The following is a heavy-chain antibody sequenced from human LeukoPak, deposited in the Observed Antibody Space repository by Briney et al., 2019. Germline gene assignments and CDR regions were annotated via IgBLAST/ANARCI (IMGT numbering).Heavy chain of an antibody. Sequence: PGGSLRLSCAGTGFIFNNYWMTWVRQAPGKGLEWLGNIKQDGSETYYVDSVKGRFTLSRDNARKSVYLQMSSLRVEDTSVYYCARLELSDFRRDSEFYYFDNWGRGTLVTVSS. V-gene: IGHV3-7*01. CDR2: IKQDGSET. J-gene: IGHJ4*02. D-gene: IGHD3-3*01. CDR3: ARLELSDFRRDSEFYYFDN. CDR1: GFIFNNYW.